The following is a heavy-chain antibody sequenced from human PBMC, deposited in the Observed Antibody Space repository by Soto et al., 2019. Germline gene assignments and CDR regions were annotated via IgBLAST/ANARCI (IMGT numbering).Heavy chain of an antibody. D-gene: IGHD1-26*01. Sequence: PSETLSLTCGVFGGSISDSNWWTWVRQPPGKGLEWIGEIYHTGSNNYNSSLMSRVTISLDKPNNQFSLKLSSVTAADTAVYYCAHRPIVGAAIWGQGTLVTVSS. V-gene: IGHV4-4*02. CDR2: IYHTGSN. CDR1: GGSISDSNW. CDR3: AHRPIVGAAI. J-gene: IGHJ4*02.